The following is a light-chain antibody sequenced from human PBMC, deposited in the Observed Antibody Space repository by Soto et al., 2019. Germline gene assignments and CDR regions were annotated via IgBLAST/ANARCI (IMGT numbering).Light chain of an antibody. J-gene: IGLJ1*01. Sequence: QSVLTQPPSVSGAPGQRVTISCTGSSSNIGAGYDVHWYQQLPVTAPKLLIYGNSNRPSEVPDRFSGSKSGTSASLAITGLQAEDEADYYCQSYDSSLSGSSYVFGTGTKVTVL. CDR1: SSNIGAGYD. V-gene: IGLV1-40*01. CDR2: GNS. CDR3: QSYDSSLSGSSYV.